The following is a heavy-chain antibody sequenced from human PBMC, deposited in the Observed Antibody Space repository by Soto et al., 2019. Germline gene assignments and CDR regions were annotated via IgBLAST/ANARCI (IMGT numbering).Heavy chain of an antibody. J-gene: IGHJ4*02. CDR2: IYYSGST. Sequence: SETLSLTCTVSGGSISSYSWSWIRQPPGKGLEWIGYIYYSGSTNYNPSLKSRVTISVDTSKNQFSRKLSSVTAAETAVYYCERVFGYAEYVYIDYWGQGTLVTVSS. CDR1: GGSISSYS. V-gene: IGHV4-59*01. CDR3: ERVFGYAEYVYIDY. D-gene: IGHD3-16*01.